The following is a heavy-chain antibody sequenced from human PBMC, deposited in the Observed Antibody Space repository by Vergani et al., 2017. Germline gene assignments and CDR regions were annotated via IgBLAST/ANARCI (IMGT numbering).Heavy chain of an antibody. Sequence: QVQLQESGPGLVKPSETLSLTCTVSGGSISSHYWSWIRQPPGKGLEWIGYIYYSGSTYYNPSLKSRVTISVDTSKNQFSLKLSSVTAADTAVYYCARFTTVTRRRASGFDYWGQGTLVTVSS. CDR1: GGSISSHY. J-gene: IGHJ4*02. V-gene: IGHV4-59*08. CDR2: IYYSGST. D-gene: IGHD4-11*01. CDR3: ARFTTVTRRRASGFDY.